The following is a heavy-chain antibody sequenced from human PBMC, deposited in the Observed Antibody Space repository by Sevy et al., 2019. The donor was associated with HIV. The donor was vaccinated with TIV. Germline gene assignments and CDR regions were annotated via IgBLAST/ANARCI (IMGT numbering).Heavy chain of an antibody. CDR2: ISSSSSYI. CDR3: ARDRRVVTEIDAFDI. CDR1: GFTFSSYS. D-gene: IGHD3-22*01. Sequence: GGSLRLSCAASGFTFSSYSMNWVRQAPGKGLEWVSSISSSSSYIYYADSVKGRFTISRDNAKNSLYLQMNSLGAEDTAVYYCARDRRVVTEIDAFDIWGQGTMVTVSS. V-gene: IGHV3-21*01. J-gene: IGHJ3*02.